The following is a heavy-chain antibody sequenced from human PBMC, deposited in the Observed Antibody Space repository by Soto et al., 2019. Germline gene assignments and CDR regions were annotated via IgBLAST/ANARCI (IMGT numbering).Heavy chain of an antibody. V-gene: IGHV3-66*01. CDR1: GFSVSHNY. CDR2: LYSGGTT. D-gene: IGHD2-15*01. CDR3: ARDRCSGGSCYSDC. Sequence: EEQLVESGGGLVQPGGSLTLSCVASGFSVSHNYMNWVRQAPGTGLEWVALLYSGGTTYYTDSVKGRFTVSRDSSKNTLYLQMDSLRVEDTAVYYCARDRCSGGSCYSDCWGQGALVTVSS. J-gene: IGHJ4*02.